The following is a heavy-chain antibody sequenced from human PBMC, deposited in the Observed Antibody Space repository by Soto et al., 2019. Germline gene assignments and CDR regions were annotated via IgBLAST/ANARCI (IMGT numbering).Heavy chain of an antibody. CDR2: ISSSSSII. Sequence: DVQLVESGGGLVQPGGSLRLSCAGSGSTLGTYSMNWVRQAPGKGLEWISYISSSSSIIYYADSVKGRFIISRDNAKSSLYLQMNSLRDEDTAVYYCARPYSNRWSIYYGMDVWGQGTTVIVSS. J-gene: IGHJ6*02. V-gene: IGHV3-48*02. D-gene: IGHD6-13*01. CDR3: ARPYSNRWSIYYGMDV. CDR1: GSTLGTYS.